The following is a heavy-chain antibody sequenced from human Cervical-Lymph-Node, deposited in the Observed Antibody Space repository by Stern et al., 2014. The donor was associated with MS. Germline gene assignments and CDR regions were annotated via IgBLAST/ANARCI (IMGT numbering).Heavy chain of an antibody. J-gene: IGHJ4*02. CDR3: ALRRSYYVY. CDR2: LIPFFGAT. V-gene: IGHV1-69*01. CDR1: GDTFSSYA. Sequence: QVQLVQSGAEVKKPGSSVKVSCKASGDTFSSYALSWVRQAPGQGLEWIGGLIPFFGATRYAQKFQGRVTITPEESTGTAFLELSSLTSEDTAVYYCALRRSYYVYWGQGTLVTVSS. D-gene: IGHD1-26*01.